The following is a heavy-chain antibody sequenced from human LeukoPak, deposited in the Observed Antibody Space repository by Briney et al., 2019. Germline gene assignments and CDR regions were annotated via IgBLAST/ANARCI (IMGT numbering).Heavy chain of an antibody. V-gene: IGHV4-34*01. J-gene: IGHJ4*02. CDR2: INHSGST. CDR3: ASVPGSTTSVDY. D-gene: IGHD5/OR15-5a*01. Sequence: SETLSLTCAVYGGSFSGYYWSWIRQPPGKGLEWIGEINHSGSTNYNPSLKSRVTISVDTSMNQFSLKLSSVTAADTAVYYCASVPGSTTSVDYWGQGTLVTVSS. CDR1: GGSFSGYY.